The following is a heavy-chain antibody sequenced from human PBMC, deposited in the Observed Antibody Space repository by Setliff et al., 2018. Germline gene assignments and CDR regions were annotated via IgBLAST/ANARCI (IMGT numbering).Heavy chain of an antibody. Sequence: SVKVSCKASGYTFTGYYMHWVRQAPGQGLEWMGRIIPIFGTANYAQKFQGRVTITADKSTSTAYMELSSLRSEDTAVYYCARELPRTIFGVVIDYWGQGTLVTVSS. CDR2: IIPIFGTA. CDR3: ARELPRTIFGVVIDY. CDR1: GYTFTGYY. V-gene: IGHV1-69*06. J-gene: IGHJ4*02. D-gene: IGHD3-3*01.